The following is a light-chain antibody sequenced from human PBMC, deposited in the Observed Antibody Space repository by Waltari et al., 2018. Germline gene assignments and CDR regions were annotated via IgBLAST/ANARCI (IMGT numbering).Light chain of an antibody. V-gene: IGKV3-20*01. CDR3: QHYVRLPVS. CDR1: QSVGKF. J-gene: IGKJ1*01. Sequence: EIVLTQSPGTLSLSPGERATLSCRASQSVGKFLAWYQLKPGQAPRLLIYDASIRATGIPDRFSGSGSGTDFSLTISRLEPEDFALYYCQHYVRLPVSFGQGTKVGIK. CDR2: DAS.